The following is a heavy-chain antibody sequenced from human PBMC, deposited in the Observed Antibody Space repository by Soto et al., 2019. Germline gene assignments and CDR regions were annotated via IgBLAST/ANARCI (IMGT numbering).Heavy chain of an antibody. CDR2: TFYSGTS. D-gene: IGHD3-10*01. CDR3: ARLSSLYYNSDYGGYYFDY. J-gene: IGHJ4*02. V-gene: IGHV4-31*03. Sequence: QVQLQESGPGLVKPSQTLSLTCTVSGGSIRGGDYYWSWIRQHPGKGLEWIGYTFYSGTSFYNPSIKSGVNISVDTSKNQFSLQLSSVTAADTAIYYCARLSSLYYNSDYGGYYFDYWGQGTLVSVSS. CDR1: GGSIRGGDYY.